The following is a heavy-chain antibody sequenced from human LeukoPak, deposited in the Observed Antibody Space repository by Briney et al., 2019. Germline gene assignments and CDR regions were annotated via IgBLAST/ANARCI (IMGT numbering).Heavy chain of an antibody. D-gene: IGHD3-22*01. CDR3: ATTRRYYYDTSGPDAFDI. V-gene: IGHV1-2*02. J-gene: IGHJ3*02. Sequence: ASVKVSCKASGYTFTGYYMHWVRQAPGQGLEWMGWINPNSGATNYAQKFQGRVTMTRDTSISTAYMELSRLRSDDTAVYYCATTRRYYYDTSGPDAFDIWGQGTMVTVSS. CDR1: GYTFTGYY. CDR2: INPNSGAT.